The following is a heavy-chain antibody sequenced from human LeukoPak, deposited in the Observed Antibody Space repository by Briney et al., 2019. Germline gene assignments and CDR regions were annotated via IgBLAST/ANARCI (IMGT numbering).Heavy chain of an antibody. V-gene: IGHV4-59*01. CDR1: GGSISSYY. Sequence: SETLSLTCTISGGSISSYYWSWIRQPPGKGLEWIGYIYYTGSTNYNPSLKSRVTISVDTSNNQFSLKLSSVTAADTAVYYCAREDSWNYFPFDLWGQGTLVTVSS. CDR2: IYYTGST. CDR3: AREDSWNYFPFDL. D-gene: IGHD1-7*01. J-gene: IGHJ5*02.